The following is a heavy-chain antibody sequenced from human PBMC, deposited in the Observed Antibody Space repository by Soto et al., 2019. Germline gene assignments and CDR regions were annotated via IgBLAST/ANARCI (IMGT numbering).Heavy chain of an antibody. CDR3: ARGGASSKWFDP. V-gene: IGHV4-31*03. J-gene: IGHJ5*02. D-gene: IGHD2-15*01. CDR2: ISYSGTT. Sequence: PSETLSLTCTVSGGSISSDASLWSWIRQLPGKGPEWIAFISYSGTTSYNPSLRSRVTVSADTSKSQFSLNLSSVTAADTAVYYCARGGASSKWFDPWGQGTLVTVSS. CDR1: GGSISSDASL.